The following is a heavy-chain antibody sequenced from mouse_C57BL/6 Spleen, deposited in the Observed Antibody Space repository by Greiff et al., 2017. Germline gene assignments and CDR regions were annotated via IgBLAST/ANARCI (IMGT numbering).Heavy chain of an antibody. CDR3: ARSYYYGSSPYAMDY. CDR2: IYPGDGDT. D-gene: IGHD1-1*01. V-gene: IGHV1-80*01. J-gene: IGHJ4*01. Sequence: QVQLQQSGAELVKPGASVKISCKASGYAFSSYWMNWVKQRPGKGLEWIGQIYPGDGDTNYNGKFKGKATLTADKSSSTAYMQLSSLTSEDSAVXFCARSYYYGSSPYAMDYWGQGTSVTVSS. CDR1: GYAFSSYW.